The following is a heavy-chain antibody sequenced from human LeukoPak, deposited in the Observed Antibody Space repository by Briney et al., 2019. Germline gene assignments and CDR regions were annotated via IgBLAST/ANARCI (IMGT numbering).Heavy chain of an antibody. V-gene: IGHV4-34*01. CDR1: GGSFSGYH. J-gene: IGHJ5*02. CDR3: ARVWLEQNWFDP. CDR2: IYYSGST. Sequence: SETLSLTCAVYGGSFSGYHWSWIRQPPGKGLEWIGSIYYSGSTYYNPSLKGRVTISVDTYKNQFSLKLTSVTAADRAVYYCARVWLEQNWFDPWGQGTLVTVSS. D-gene: IGHD1/OR15-1a*01.